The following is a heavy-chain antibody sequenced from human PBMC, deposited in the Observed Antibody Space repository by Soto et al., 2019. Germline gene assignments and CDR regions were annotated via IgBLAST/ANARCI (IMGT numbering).Heavy chain of an antibody. CDR2: IIPIFGTA. CDR1: GGTFSSYA. Sequence: SVKVSCKASGGTFSSYAISWVRQAPGQGLEWMGGIIPIFGTANYAQKFQGRVTITADESTSTAYMELSSLRSEDTAVYYCARDRWYSSSSAYYYYGMDVWGQGTTVTVSS. D-gene: IGHD6-13*01. CDR3: ARDRWYSSSSAYYYYGMDV. V-gene: IGHV1-69*13. J-gene: IGHJ6*02.